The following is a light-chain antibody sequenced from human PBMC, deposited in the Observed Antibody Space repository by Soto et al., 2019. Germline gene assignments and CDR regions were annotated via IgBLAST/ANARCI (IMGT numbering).Light chain of an antibody. CDR2: HDS. J-gene: IGLJ2*01. V-gene: IGLV3-21*04. Sequence: SYELTQPPSVSVAPGKTAKITCWGNNIGSKSVHWYQQKPGQAPVLVIYHDSARPSGIPERFSGSNSGNTATLTISRVEAGDEADYYCHVLDSSSDHVVFGGGTKLTVL. CDR1: NIGSKS. CDR3: HVLDSSSDHVV.